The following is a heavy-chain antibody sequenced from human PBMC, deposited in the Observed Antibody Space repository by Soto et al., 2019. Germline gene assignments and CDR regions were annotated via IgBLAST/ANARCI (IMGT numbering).Heavy chain of an antibody. J-gene: IGHJ4*02. CDR2: IYHSGTT. CDR1: GGSISSSNW. D-gene: IGHD6-13*01. CDR3: VFPATADFDY. V-gene: IGHV4-4*02. Sequence: SEILSLACVVSGGSISSSNWWSWVRQPPGKGLEWIGEIYHSGTTNYSPSLKSRVIISADMSKNHFSLTLTSVTDADTAVYYCVFPATADFDYWGQGTPVT.